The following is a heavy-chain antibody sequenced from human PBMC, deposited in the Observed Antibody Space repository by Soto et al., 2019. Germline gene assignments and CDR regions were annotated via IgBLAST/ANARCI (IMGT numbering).Heavy chain of an antibody. CDR2: ITRSGGTI. D-gene: IGHD6-13*01. CDR3: AQLAYSSTWYGYDEYFHY. J-gene: IGHJ1*01. Sequence: GGSLRLSCAASGFTFSNYGMSWVRQAPGKGLEWVSSITRSGGTIYYADSVKGRFTISRDNSKNTVYLQMNSLRAEDTALYFCAQLAYSSTWYGYDEYFHYWGQGTLVTVSS. CDR1: GFTFSNYG. V-gene: IGHV3-23*01.